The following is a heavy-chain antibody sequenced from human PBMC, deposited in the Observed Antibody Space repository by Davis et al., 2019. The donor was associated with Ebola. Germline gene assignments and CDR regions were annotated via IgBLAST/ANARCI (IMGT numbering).Heavy chain of an antibody. D-gene: IGHD6-13*01. J-gene: IGHJ4*02. CDR2: IKQDGSET. V-gene: IGHV3-7*03. Sequence: GGSLRLSCAASGFTFSAHWMTWVRQAPGKGLEWVANIKQDGSETFYVDSVKGRFTISRDNAKNSRFLQMNSLKTEDTAVYYCTRGFRAAAGRWGQGTLVTVSS. CDR3: TRGFRAAAGR. CDR1: GFTFSAHW.